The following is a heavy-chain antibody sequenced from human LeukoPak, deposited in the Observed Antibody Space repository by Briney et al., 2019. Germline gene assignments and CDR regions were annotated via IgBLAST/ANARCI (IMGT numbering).Heavy chain of an antibody. CDR1: GFTVSSNY. CDR2: IHTSETYT. V-gene: IGHV3-53*01. J-gene: IGHJ4*02. D-gene: IGHD3-3*01. CDR3: ARRSGAISRYFDS. Sequence: GGSLRLSCAASGFTVSSNYMSWVRQVPGMGLEWVATIHTSETYTYYADSVKGRFSISRDNSKDSVYLQMNSLRANDTAVYYCARRSGAISRYFDSWGQGILVTVSS.